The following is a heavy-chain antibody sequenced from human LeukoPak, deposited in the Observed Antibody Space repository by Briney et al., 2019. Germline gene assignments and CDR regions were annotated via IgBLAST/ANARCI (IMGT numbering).Heavy chain of an antibody. D-gene: IGHD3-22*01. J-gene: IGHJ3*01. CDR3: AKGFDSSGYYYYDAFDL. CDR2: ISGSGGST. CDR1: GFTFSSYA. Sequence: GGSLRLSCAASGFTFSSYAMSWARQAPGKGLEWVSVISGSGGSTNYADSVKGRFTISRDNSKNTLYLQMNSLRAEDTAVYYCAKGFDSSGYYYYDAFDLWGQGTMVTVSS. V-gene: IGHV3-23*01.